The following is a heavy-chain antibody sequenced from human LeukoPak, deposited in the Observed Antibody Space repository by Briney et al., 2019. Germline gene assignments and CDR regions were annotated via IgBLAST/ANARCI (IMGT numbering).Heavy chain of an antibody. J-gene: IGHJ4*02. CDR2: ISSDGSHK. CDR1: GFTFRNYV. V-gene: IGHV3-30*04. Sequence: GGSLRLSCAASGFTFRNYVIHWVRQAPGKGLEWVAVISSDGSHKYYADSVKGRFTISRDNSKNTLYLQMNSLRAEDTAVYYCARVDLPTVTTAHFDYWGQGTLATVSS. D-gene: IGHD4-17*01. CDR3: ARVDLPTVTTAHFDY.